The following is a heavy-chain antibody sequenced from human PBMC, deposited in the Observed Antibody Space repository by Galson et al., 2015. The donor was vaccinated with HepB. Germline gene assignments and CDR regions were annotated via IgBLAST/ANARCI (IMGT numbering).Heavy chain of an antibody. J-gene: IGHJ4*02. V-gene: IGHV3-23*01. CDR3: ARAQSGAVAAPFDY. D-gene: IGHD6-19*01. CDR1: GFTFSSYA. CDR2: IRGSGDTT. Sequence: SLRLSCAASGFTFSSYAMSWVRQAPGKGLEWVSAIRGSGDTTYYADSVKGRFTISRDNSKNTLYLQMNSLRAEDAAVYYCARAQSGAVAAPFDYWGQGTLVTVSS.